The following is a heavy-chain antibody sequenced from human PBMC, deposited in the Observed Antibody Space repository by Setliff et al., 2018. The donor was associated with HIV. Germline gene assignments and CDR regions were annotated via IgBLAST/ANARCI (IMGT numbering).Heavy chain of an antibody. V-gene: IGHV1-18*01. Sequence: VKVSCKASGYTFSSYGFSWVRQAPGQGPEWMGWISGNNGNRNYAQRLQGRVTMTTDTSTSTAYMELRSLRSDDTAVYYCAREGLLGVWGQGTMVTVSS. CDR1: GYTFSSYG. D-gene: IGHD3-16*01. CDR3: AREGLLGV. CDR2: ISGNNGNR. J-gene: IGHJ3*01.